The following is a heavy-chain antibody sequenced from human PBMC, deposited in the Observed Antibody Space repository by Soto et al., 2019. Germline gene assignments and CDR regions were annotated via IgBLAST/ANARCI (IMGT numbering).Heavy chain of an antibody. D-gene: IGHD2-21*01. J-gene: IGHJ4*02. Sequence: GGSLRLSCAASGFTFSSYSMNWVRQAPGKGLEWVSYISSSSSTIYYADSVKGRFTISRDNAKNSLYLQMNSLRAEDTAVYYCARTYCGGDCYVPYWGQGTLVTVSS. V-gene: IGHV3-48*01. CDR2: ISSSSSTI. CDR1: GFTFSSYS. CDR3: ARTYCGGDCYVPY.